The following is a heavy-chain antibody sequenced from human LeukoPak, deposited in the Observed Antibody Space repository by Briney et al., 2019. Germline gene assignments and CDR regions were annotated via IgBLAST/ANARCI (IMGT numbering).Heavy chain of an antibody. J-gene: IGHJ4*02. CDR3: ARIGNGYYRPFDD. CDR2: IYPGDSDT. CDR1: GYSFTSYW. V-gene: IGHV5-51*01. D-gene: IGHD3-3*01. Sequence: KTGESLKISCKGSGYSFTSYWIAWVRQMSGKGLEWMGIIYPGDSDTRYSPSFQGQVTISADKSISTAYLQWSSLKASDTAMYYCARIGNGYYRPFDDWGQGTLVTVSS.